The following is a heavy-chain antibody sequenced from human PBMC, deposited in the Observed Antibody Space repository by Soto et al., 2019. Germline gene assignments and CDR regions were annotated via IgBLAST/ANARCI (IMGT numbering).Heavy chain of an antibody. CDR3: ASGGGGYCSSTSCYDSRSPFDY. Sequence: QVQLVESGGGVVQPGRSLRLSCAASGFTFSSYGMHWVRQAPGKGLEWVAVIWYDGSNKYYADYVKGRFTISRDNSKNTLYLQMNSLRAEDTAVYYCASGGGGYCSSTSCYDSRSPFDYWGQGTLVTVSS. J-gene: IGHJ4*02. V-gene: IGHV3-33*01. D-gene: IGHD2-2*01. CDR1: GFTFSSYG. CDR2: IWYDGSNK.